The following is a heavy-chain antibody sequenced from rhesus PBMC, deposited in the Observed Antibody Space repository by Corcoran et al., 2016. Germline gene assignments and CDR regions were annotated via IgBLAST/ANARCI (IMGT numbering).Heavy chain of an antibody. Sequence: QVQLQESGPGLVKPSETLSLTCAVSGGSFSSYWWSWIRQPRGKGLEWIGEINGNIGSTNYNPSLKRRVTISKDSAKNQFSLKLSSVTAADTAVYYCASPRTVGQIDYWGQGVLVTVSS. V-gene: IGHV4-80*01. D-gene: IGHD3-3*01. CDR1: GGSFSSYW. J-gene: IGHJ4*01. CDR2: INGNIGST. CDR3: ASPRTVGQIDY.